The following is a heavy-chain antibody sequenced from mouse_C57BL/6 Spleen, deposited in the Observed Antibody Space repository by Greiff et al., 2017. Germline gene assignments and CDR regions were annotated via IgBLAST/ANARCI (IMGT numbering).Heavy chain of an antibody. J-gene: IGHJ2*01. CDR2: ISDGGSYT. V-gene: IGHV5-4*01. D-gene: IGHD1-1*01. Sequence: DVMLVESGGGLVKPGGSLKLSCAASGFTFSSYAMSWVRQTPEKRLEWVATISDGGSYTYYPDNVKGRFTISRANAKNNLYLQMSHLKSEDTAMYYCARESKSSYDYGSILDDWGQGTTLTVSS. CDR1: GFTFSSYA. CDR3: ARESKSSYDYGSILDD.